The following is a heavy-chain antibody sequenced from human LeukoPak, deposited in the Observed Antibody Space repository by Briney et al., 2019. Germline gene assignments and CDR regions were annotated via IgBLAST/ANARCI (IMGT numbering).Heavy chain of an antibody. V-gene: IGHV3-21*01. J-gene: IGHJ4*02. D-gene: IGHD5-12*01. Sequence: GGSLRLSCAASGFTFSSYSMNWVRQAPGKGLEWVSSISSSSSYIYYADSVKGRFTISRDNAKNSLYLQMNSLRAEDTAVYYCARDLGTRNSGYDPPGDYWGQGTLVTVSS. CDR1: GFTFSSYS. CDR3: ARDLGTRNSGYDPPGDY. CDR2: ISSSSSYI.